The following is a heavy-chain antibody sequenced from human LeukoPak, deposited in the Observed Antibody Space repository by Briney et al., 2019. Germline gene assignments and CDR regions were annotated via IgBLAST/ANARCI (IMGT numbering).Heavy chain of an antibody. V-gene: IGHV3-7*01. CDR3: ARAGYYGDDAFDL. CDR2: IRQDGSEK. Sequence: PGGSLRLSCIASGFIIGSYRMSGVRLAPGMGLEWVANIRQDGSEKYYVDSVKGRLTISRDNAKNSLYLQMNNLTAADTAIYYCARAGYYGDDAFDLWGQGTRVTVSS. J-gene: IGHJ3*01. D-gene: IGHD2/OR15-2a*01. CDR1: GFIIGSYR.